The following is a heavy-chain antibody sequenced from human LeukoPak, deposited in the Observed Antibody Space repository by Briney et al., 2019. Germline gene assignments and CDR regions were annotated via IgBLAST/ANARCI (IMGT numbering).Heavy chain of an antibody. Sequence: PSETLSLTCTVSGGSISSSDYYWGWIRQPPGKGLEWIGSMYYSGSTYYNPSLKSRVTISVDTSKNQFSLKLSSVTAADTAVYYCARDLYSAYDSSGYTNWFDYWGQGTLVTVSS. V-gene: IGHV4-39*07. J-gene: IGHJ4*02. CDR1: GGSISSSDYY. D-gene: IGHD3-22*01. CDR2: MYYSGST. CDR3: ARDLYSAYDSSGYTNWFDY.